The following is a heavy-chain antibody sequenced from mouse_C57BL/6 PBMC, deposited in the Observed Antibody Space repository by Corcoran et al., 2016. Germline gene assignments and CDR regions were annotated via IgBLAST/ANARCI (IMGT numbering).Heavy chain of an antibody. D-gene: IGHD2-2*01. Sequence: QIQLVQSGPELKKPGETVKISCKASGYTFTTYGMSWVKQAPGKGLKWMGWINTYSGVPTYADDFKGRFAFSLETSASTAYLQINNLKNEDTATYFCARRDYGYDPLYAMDYWGQGTSVTVSS. CDR3: ARRDYGYDPLYAMDY. V-gene: IGHV9-3*01. CDR1: GYTFTTYG. CDR2: INTYSGVP. J-gene: IGHJ4*01.